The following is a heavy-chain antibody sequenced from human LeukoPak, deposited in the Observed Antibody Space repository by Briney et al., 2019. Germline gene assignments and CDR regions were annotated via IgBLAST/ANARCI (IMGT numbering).Heavy chain of an antibody. CDR3: ATVFVCSSTSCYGEYNWFGP. J-gene: IGHJ5*02. V-gene: IGHV1-24*01. CDR2: FDPEDGET. Sequence: ASVKVSCKVSGYTLTELSMHWVRQAPGKGLEWMGGFDPEDGETIYAQKFQGRVTMTEDTSTDTAYMELSSLRSEDTAVYYCATVFVCSSTSCYGEYNWFGPWGQGTLVTVSS. D-gene: IGHD2-2*01. CDR1: GYTLTELS.